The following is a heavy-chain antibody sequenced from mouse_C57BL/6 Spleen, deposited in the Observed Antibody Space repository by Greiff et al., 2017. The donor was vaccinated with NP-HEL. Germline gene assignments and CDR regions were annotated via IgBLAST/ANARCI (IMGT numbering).Heavy chain of an antibody. Sequence: EVKVVESGEGLVKPGGSLKLSCAASGFTFSSYAMSWVRQTPEKRLEWVAYISSGGDYIYYADTVKGRFTISRDNARNTLYLQMSSLKSEDTAMYYCTRDRDYYGSSYWYFDVWGTGTTVTVSS. D-gene: IGHD1-1*01. CDR3: TRDRDYYGSSYWYFDV. CDR2: ISSGGDYI. CDR1: GFTFSSYA. V-gene: IGHV5-9-1*02. J-gene: IGHJ1*03.